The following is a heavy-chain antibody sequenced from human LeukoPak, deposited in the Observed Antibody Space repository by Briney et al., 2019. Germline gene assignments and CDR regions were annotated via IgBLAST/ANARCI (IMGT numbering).Heavy chain of an antibody. Sequence: ASVTVSCTASVYIFTDYYMHWVQQAPGKGLEWMGRVDPQNGETVYAENFQGRVTMTADTSTDTAYMELTSLRSEDTAVYYCATDDYGDYWARFWGQGSLVTVSS. CDR1: VYIFTDYY. D-gene: IGHD4-17*01. CDR2: VDPQNGET. V-gene: IGHV1-69-2*01. J-gene: IGHJ4*02. CDR3: ATDDYGDYWARF.